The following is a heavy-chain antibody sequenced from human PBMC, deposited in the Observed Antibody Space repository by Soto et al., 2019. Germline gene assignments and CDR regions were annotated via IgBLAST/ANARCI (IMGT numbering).Heavy chain of an antibody. V-gene: IGHV3-23*01. CDR1: GFTFSSYA. Sequence: GGSLRLSCAASGFTFSSYAMSWVRQAPGKGLEWVSAISGSGGSTYYADSVKGRFTISRDNSKNTLYLQMNSLRAEDTAVYYCAKDRVGGAAIIYQYGMDVWGQGTTVTVSS. J-gene: IGHJ6*02. D-gene: IGHD2-15*01. CDR2: ISGSGGST. CDR3: AKDRVGGAAIIYQYGMDV.